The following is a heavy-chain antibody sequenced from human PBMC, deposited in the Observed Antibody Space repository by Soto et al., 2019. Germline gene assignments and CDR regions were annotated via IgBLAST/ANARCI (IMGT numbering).Heavy chain of an antibody. Sequence: GGSLRLSCAASGFTFSSYGMHWVRQAPGKGLEWVAVIWYDGSNKYYADSVKGRFTISRDNSKNTLYLQMNSLRAEDTAVYYCARDENSPKYSGYGMDVWGQGTTVTVSS. CDR3: ARDENSPKYSGYGMDV. V-gene: IGHV3-33*01. J-gene: IGHJ6*02. CDR2: IWYDGSNK. D-gene: IGHD1-26*01. CDR1: GFTFSSYG.